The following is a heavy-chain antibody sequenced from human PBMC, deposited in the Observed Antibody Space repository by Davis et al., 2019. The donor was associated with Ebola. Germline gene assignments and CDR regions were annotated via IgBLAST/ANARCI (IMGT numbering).Heavy chain of an antibody. CDR1: GYRFNNYG. Sequence: AASVKVSCKTSGYRFNNYGISWMRQAPGHGLEWMGWPSAYNGNTNYAQKFQARVTMTTDTSTSTAYMELRSLTSDDTAVYYCARRVWVQTTEADFYDNWGQGTLVAVSS. D-gene: IGHD3-16*01. CDR3: ARRVWVQTTEADFYDN. J-gene: IGHJ4*02. CDR2: PSAYNGNT. V-gene: IGHV1-18*04.